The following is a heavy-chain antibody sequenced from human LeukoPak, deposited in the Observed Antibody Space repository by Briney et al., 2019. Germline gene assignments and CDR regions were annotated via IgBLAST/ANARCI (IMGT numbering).Heavy chain of an antibody. V-gene: IGHV3-74*01. CDR3: ARDGVATIDLEY. Sequence: PGGSLRLSCAASGFTFSSYAMHWVRQAPGKGLVWVSRVNSDGSGTSYAVSVKGRFTISRDNAKNTLYLQMNSLRAEDTAVYYCARDGVATIDLEYWGQGTLVTVSS. CDR2: VNSDGSGT. J-gene: IGHJ4*02. CDR1: GFTFSSYA. D-gene: IGHD5-24*01.